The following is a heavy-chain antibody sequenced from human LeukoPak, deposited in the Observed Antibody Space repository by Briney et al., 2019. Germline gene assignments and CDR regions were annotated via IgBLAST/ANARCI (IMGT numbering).Heavy chain of an antibody. Sequence: SGGSLRLSCAASGFTFGSYGMHWVRQAPGKGLEWVAFIRYDGSNKYYADSVKGRFTISRDNSKNTLYLQMNSLRAEDTAVYYCAKTAAIVVVVAANDYWGQGTLVTVSS. CDR1: GFTFGSYG. V-gene: IGHV3-30*02. J-gene: IGHJ4*02. D-gene: IGHD2-15*01. CDR2: IRYDGSNK. CDR3: AKTAAIVVVVAANDY.